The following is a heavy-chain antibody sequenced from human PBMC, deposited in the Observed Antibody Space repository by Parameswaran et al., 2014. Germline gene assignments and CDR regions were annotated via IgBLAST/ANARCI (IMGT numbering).Heavy chain of an antibody. Sequence: VRQMPGKGLEWVSYISSSSSTIYYADSVKGRFTISRDNSKNTLYLQMNSLRAEDTAVYYCAKDLEVGHRMTTVTTPSYWGQGTLVTVSS. CDR3: AKDLEVGHRMTTVTTPSY. D-gene: IGHD4-17*01. V-gene: IGHV3-48*01. J-gene: IGHJ4*02. CDR2: ISSSSSTI.